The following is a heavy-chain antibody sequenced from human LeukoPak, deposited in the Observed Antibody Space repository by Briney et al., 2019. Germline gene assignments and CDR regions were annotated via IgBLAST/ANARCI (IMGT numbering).Heavy chain of an antibody. D-gene: IGHD2-2*01. CDR2: ISYDGLSK. V-gene: IGHV3-30*18. CDR3: AKCHRASCRYSPEPFYFDY. Sequence: PGTSLRLSCAASGITISNYGVHWVRQAPGKGLEWLAVISYDGLSKNYADSVKGRFSISRDNSKNTLYLQMNSLRAEDTAVYYCAKCHRASCRYSPEPFYFDYWGQGTLVTASS. CDR1: GITISNYG. J-gene: IGHJ4*02.